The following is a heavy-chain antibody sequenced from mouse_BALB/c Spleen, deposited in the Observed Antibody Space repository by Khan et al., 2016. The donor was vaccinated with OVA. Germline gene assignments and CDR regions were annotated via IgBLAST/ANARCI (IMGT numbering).Heavy chain of an antibody. Sequence: VQLKESGAGLVKPSQSLYITCTVTGYSITSDYAWNWMRQFPGNKLEWMGYISYSGNTSYNPSFKSRISITGDTSKNKFFLELNSVTTGDAATYYCARGDYFDYWGQGTMLTVSS. CDR2: ISYSGNT. V-gene: IGHV3-2*02. CDR1: GYSITSDYA. CDR3: ARGDYFDY. J-gene: IGHJ2*01.